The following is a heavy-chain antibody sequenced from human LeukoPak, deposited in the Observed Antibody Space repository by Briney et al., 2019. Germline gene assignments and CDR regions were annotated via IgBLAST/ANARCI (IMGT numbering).Heavy chain of an antibody. J-gene: IGHJ4*02. V-gene: IGHV1-69*08. Sequence: ASVKVSCKASGGTFSNYNINWVRQAPGQGLELKGRIISTSGTADYAQKFQGSVTITADTSTNRFYLELSSLRYEDTAVYYCARTAAEWEFRGDLDYWGQGTLVTVSS. D-gene: IGHD3-10*01. CDR1: GGTFSNYN. CDR2: IISTSGTA. CDR3: ARTAAEWEFRGDLDY.